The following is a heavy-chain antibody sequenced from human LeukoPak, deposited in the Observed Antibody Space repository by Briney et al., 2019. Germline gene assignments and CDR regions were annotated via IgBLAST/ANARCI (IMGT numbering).Heavy chain of an antibody. Sequence: PGESLKISCKGSGYSFTSYWIGCVRQLPGKGLEWMGIIYPGDSDTRYSPSFQGQVTISADKSISTSYLQWSSLKASDTAMYYCARQHSSTWVDYWGQGTLVTVSS. CDR1: GYSFTSYW. CDR3: ARQHSSTWVDY. CDR2: IYPGDSDT. V-gene: IGHV5-51*01. D-gene: IGHD6-13*01. J-gene: IGHJ4*02.